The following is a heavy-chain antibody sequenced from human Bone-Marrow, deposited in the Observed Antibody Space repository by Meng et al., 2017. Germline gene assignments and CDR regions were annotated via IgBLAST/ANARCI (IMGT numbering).Heavy chain of an antibody. V-gene: IGHV4-34*01. D-gene: IGHD7-27*01. CDR2: INHSGST. CDR1: GGSFSGYY. Sequence: GSLRLSCAVYGGSFSGYYWSWIRQPPGKGLEWIGEINHSGSTNYNPSLKSRVTISVDTSKNQFSLKLSSVTAADTAVYYCARVNWGFTLKYYYYGMDVWGQGTTVTVSS. CDR3: ARVNWGFTLKYYYYGMDV. J-gene: IGHJ6*02.